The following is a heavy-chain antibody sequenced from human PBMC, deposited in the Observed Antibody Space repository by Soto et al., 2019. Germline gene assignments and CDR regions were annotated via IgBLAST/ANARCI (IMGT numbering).Heavy chain of an antibody. Sequence: ASVKVSCKASGYTFTSYDINWVRQATGQGLEWMGWMNPNSGNTGYAQKFQGRVTMTRNTSISTAYMELSSLRSEDTAVYYCARGHNEATIFDEHYSYGMDVWGQGTTVPV. CDR2: MNPNSGNT. J-gene: IGHJ6*02. CDR1: GYTFTSYD. V-gene: IGHV1-8*01. D-gene: IGHD5-12*01. CDR3: ARGHNEATIFDEHYSYGMDV.